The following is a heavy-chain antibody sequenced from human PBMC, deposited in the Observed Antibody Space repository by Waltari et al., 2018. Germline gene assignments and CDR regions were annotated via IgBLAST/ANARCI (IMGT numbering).Heavy chain of an antibody. CDR1: GFTFSSYW. V-gene: IGHV3-7*01. D-gene: IGHD6-13*01. Sequence: EVQLVESGVGLVQPGGSLRLYCAASGFTFSSYWMSWVRQAPGKGLEWVANIKQDGSEKYYVDSVKGRFTISRDNAKNSLYLQMNSLRAEDTAVYYCARDSSSSWSDYWGQGTLVTVSS. CDR3: ARDSSSSWSDY. CDR2: IKQDGSEK. J-gene: IGHJ4*02.